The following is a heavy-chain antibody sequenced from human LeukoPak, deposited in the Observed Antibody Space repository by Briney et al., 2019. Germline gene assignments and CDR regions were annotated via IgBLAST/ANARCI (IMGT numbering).Heavy chain of an antibody. Sequence: GGSLRLSCAASGLTFSNYWMSWVRQAPGKGLEWVADIKQDGSKEYYLDSVKGRFTISRDNAKNTLYLQMDRLRVDDTAVYYCAREKGGILWFGELLGGQGTLVTVSS. D-gene: IGHD3-10*01. CDR2: IKQDGSKE. J-gene: IGHJ4*02. CDR1: GLTFSNYW. CDR3: AREKGGILWFGELL. V-gene: IGHV3-7*01.